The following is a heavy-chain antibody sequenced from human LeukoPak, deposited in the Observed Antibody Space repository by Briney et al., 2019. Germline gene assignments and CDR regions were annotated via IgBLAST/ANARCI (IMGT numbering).Heavy chain of an antibody. Sequence: GASVKVSCKASGGTFRNYAINWVRQAPGQGLEWMGGLIPVFGTATYTQRFQGRVSITTDESTTTAYMELASLRFEDTAVYFCARGGSDWLSDSWGQGTLVTVSS. D-gene: IGHD1-26*01. CDR1: GGTFRNYA. J-gene: IGHJ4*02. CDR2: LIPVFGTA. V-gene: IGHV1-69*05. CDR3: ARGGSDWLSDS.